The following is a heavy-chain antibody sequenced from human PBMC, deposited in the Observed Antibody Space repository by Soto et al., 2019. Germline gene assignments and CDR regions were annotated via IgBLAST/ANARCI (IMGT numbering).Heavy chain of an antibody. V-gene: IGHV3-48*03. CDR3: ASTPSKYSSSWYGGEGYYYGMDV. D-gene: IGHD6-13*01. CDR1: GFTFSSYE. J-gene: IGHJ6*02. CDR2: ISSSGSTI. Sequence: SLRLSCAASGFTFSSYEMNWVRQAPGKGLEWVSYISSSGSTIYYADSVKGRFTISRDNAKNSLYLQMNSLRAEDTAVYYCASTPSKYSSSWYGGEGYYYGMDVWGQGTTVTVS.